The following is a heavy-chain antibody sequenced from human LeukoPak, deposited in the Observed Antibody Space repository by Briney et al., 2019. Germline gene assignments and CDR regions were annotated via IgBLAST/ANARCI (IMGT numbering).Heavy chain of an antibody. CDR2: ISSSGSTI. J-gene: IGHJ4*02. CDR1: GFTFSDYY. CDR3: ARDDYGDYGMNY. Sequence: GGXLRLSCAASGFTFSDYYMSWIRQAPGKGLEWVSYISSSGSTIYYADSVKGRVTISRENAKKSLYLQMNSLRAEDTAVYYCARDDYGDYGMNYWGQGTLVTVSS. D-gene: IGHD4-17*01. V-gene: IGHV3-11*04.